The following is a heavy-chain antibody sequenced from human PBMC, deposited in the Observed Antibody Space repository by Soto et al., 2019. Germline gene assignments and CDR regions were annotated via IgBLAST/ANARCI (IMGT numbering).Heavy chain of an antibody. CDR2: IFYSGST. D-gene: IGHD2-8*01. Sequence: QVQLQESGPGLVKPSETLSLTCTVSGGSISSYYWSWIRQPPGKGLEWIGYIFYSGSTNYNPSLKRRVTIAVDTSKNQFTLKLNSVTAADTAVYYCARDRWGMVDYWGQGTLVTVSS. CDR1: GGSISSYY. J-gene: IGHJ4*02. CDR3: ARDRWGMVDY. V-gene: IGHV4-59*01.